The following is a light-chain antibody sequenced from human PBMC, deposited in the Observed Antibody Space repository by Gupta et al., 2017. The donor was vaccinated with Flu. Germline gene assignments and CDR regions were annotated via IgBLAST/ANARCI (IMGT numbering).Light chain of an antibody. J-gene: IGKJ1*01. CDR3: QEYNGYWA. V-gene: IGKV1-5*03. CDR1: QSISSW. Sequence: STSTLSASVGDRVTITCRASQSISSWLSWYQQKPGKAPKLLIYKASTLESGVPSRFSGSGFGTEFTLTISRLQPDDFATYYCQEYNGYWAFGQGTKVEIK. CDR2: KAS.